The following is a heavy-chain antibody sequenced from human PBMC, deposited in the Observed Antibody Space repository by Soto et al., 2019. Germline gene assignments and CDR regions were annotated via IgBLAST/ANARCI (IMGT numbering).Heavy chain of an antibody. CDR1: GFTLSRHT. CDR2: IGSRTSDI. CDR3: VRDYYDTSGYPNTFDM. D-gene: IGHD3-22*01. Sequence: PGGSLGLSCAASGFTLSRHTMNWVRQAPGKGLEWVSFIGSRTSDIYYADSVKGRFTISRDNAKNSLYLDLTRLRAEDTAVYFCVRDYYDTSGYPNTFDMWGQGTMVTV. V-gene: IGHV3-21*01. J-gene: IGHJ3*02.